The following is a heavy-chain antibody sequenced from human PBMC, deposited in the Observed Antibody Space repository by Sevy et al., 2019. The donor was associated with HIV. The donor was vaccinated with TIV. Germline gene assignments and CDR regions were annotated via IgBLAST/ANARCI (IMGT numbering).Heavy chain of an antibody. V-gene: IGHV3-21*01. CDR3: ARDRDGSGSSGGYGMDD. CDR2: ISSSSSNI. CDR1: GITFSYYS. J-gene: IGHJ6*02. Sequence: GGSLRLSCVGSGITFSYYSMNWVRQAPGKGLEWVSSISSSSSNIYDADSVKGRFTISRDNAKKSLYLQMNSLRAEDTAVYYCARDRDGSGSSGGYGMDDWGQGTTVTVSS. D-gene: IGHD3-10*01.